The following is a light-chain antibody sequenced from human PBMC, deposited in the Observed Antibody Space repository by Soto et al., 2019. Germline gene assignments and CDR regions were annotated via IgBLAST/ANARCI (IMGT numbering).Light chain of an antibody. Sequence: EIVLTQPPGTLSLSPGERATLSCRASQSVSTSFLAWYQQKPGQSPRLLIYGASSRATGIADRFSGSGSGTDFTLTISSLEPEDFAVYYCQQYGSSPITFGQGTRLEIK. CDR3: QQYGSSPIT. J-gene: IGKJ5*01. CDR1: QSVSTSF. V-gene: IGKV3-20*01. CDR2: GAS.